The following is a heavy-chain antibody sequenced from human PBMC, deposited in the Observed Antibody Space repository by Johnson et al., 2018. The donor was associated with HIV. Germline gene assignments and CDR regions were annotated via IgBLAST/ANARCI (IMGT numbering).Heavy chain of an antibody. CDR2: IESDDTT. CDR1: GFTFSNYC. Sequence: DVQVVESGGGVVQPGRSLRLSCAASGFTFSNYCIHWVRRAPGKGLVWVSHIESDDTTAYADYARGRFTISRDNAKNTVSLQMNSLRAEDTALYYCARTRRGSFPHSDPFDTWGQGTMVTVSS. D-gene: IGHD1-26*01. V-gene: IGHV3-74*02. J-gene: IGHJ3*02. CDR3: ARTRRGSFPHSDPFDT.